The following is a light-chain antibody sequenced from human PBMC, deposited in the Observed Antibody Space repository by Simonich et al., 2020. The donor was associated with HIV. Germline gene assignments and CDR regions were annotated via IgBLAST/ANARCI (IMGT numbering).Light chain of an antibody. V-gene: IGLV2-11*01. J-gene: IGLJ2*01. CDR2: DVT. CDR3: CSYAGSYTHVV. CDR1: SRDVGGYNY. Sequence: QSALTQPRSVSGSPGQSVTISCTGASRDVGGYNYVSWYQQHPGKAPKLMIYDVTKRPSGGPDRFSGSKSGNTASPTISGLQTEDEADYYCCSYAGSYTHVVFGGGTKLTVL.